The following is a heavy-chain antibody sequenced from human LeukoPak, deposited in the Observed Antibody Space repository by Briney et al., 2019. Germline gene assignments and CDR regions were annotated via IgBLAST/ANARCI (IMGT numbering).Heavy chain of an antibody. CDR1: GESIDAYY. CDR3: ARRRVEGGSHGHYNWFNP. V-gene: IGHV4-59*08. D-gene: IGHD3-16*01. J-gene: IGHJ5*02. CDR2: IYFSGTT. Sequence: SETLSLASTVSGESIDAYYCRSIRKPPGKGLEWIGYIYFSGTTKCNPSLESRVTISVDTSKNQFSLNLSSVTAADTAVYYCARRRVEGGSHGHYNWFNPWGQGILVTVSS.